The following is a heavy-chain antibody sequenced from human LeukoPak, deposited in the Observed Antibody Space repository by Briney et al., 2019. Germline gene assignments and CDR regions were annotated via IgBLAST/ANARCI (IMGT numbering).Heavy chain of an antibody. D-gene: IGHD3-9*01. CDR1: GYTFINYA. V-gene: IGHV1-3*01. CDR2: IDAYNGNT. CDR3: ARAPYDILTGYSLNWFDP. Sequence: GASVKVSCKASGYTFINYAMHWVRQAPGQRLEWMGWIDAYNGNTKFSQKFQSRVTITRDTSAYTGYMELRGLSSADTAVYFCARAPYDILTGYSLNWFDPWGQGTLVTVSS. J-gene: IGHJ5*02.